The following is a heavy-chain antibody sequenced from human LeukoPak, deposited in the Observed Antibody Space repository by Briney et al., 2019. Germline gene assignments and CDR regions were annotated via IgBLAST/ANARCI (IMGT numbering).Heavy chain of an antibody. Sequence: GGSLRLSCAASGFTFGDNYMSWIRQAPGKGLEYVSGISSNGGSTYYANSVKGRFTISRDKSKNTLYLQMGSLRAEDMAVYYCAGGAGTYSPDYWGQGTLVTVSS. D-gene: IGHD3-10*01. CDR3: AGGAGTYSPDY. CDR2: ISSNGGST. J-gene: IGHJ4*02. CDR1: GFTFGDNY. V-gene: IGHV3-64*01.